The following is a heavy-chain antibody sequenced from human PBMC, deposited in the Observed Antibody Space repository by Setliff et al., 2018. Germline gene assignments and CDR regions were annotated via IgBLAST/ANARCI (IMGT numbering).Heavy chain of an antibody. V-gene: IGHV3-23*01. CDR2: VSGAGDSI. Sequence: GGSLRLSCAASGFTFDRETMTWVRQAPGKGLEWVSAVSGAGDSIYYANSVRGRFTISRDNSKNTLYLQMSSLRVEDTAVYYCAKDGPCDGDCSLAGGYLYSWGQGTLVTVSS. CDR3: AKDGPCDGDCSLAGGYLYS. D-gene: IGHD2-21*01. CDR1: GFTFDRET. J-gene: IGHJ4*02.